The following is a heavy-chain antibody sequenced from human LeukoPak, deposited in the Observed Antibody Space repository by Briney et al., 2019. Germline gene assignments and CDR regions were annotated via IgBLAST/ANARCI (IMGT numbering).Heavy chain of an antibody. J-gene: IGHJ4*02. CDR2: IYTSGST. Sequence: PSETLSLTCSVSGASISSDYWSWIRQPAGKGLEWIGRIYTSGSTNYNPSLKSRVTMSVDTSKNQFSLKLSSVTAADTAVYYCARGNPLAAAGRTYDYWGQGTLVTVSS. D-gene: IGHD6-13*01. CDR1: GASISSDY. CDR3: ARGNPLAAAGRTYDY. V-gene: IGHV4-4*07.